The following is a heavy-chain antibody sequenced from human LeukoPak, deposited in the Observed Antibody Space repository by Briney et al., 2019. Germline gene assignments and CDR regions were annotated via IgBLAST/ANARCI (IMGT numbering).Heavy chain of an antibody. V-gene: IGHV3-74*01. Sequence: AGGSLRLSCAASGFTFSSYWMHWVRQAPGKGLVWVSRINNDGSITNYADSVKGRFTISRDNAKNTLYLQMNSLRAEDTAVYYCARPGIALAGDYCGQGALVTVSS. D-gene: IGHD6-19*01. CDR1: GFTFSSYW. CDR2: INNDGSIT. J-gene: IGHJ4*02. CDR3: ARPGIALAGDY.